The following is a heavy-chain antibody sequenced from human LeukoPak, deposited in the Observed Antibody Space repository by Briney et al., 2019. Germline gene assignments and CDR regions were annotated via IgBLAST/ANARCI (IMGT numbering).Heavy chain of an antibody. J-gene: IGHJ4*02. Sequence: SETLSLTCAVYGGSFSDCHWTWIRQSPGKRLEWIGQISHSGTTRYNPSFNSRVTMSVDTSKNQFSLKLTSVTAADTAIYYCARGAPGFWGQGTLVTVSS. CDR3: ARGAPGF. CDR1: GGSFSDCH. CDR2: ISHSGTT. V-gene: IGHV4-34*01.